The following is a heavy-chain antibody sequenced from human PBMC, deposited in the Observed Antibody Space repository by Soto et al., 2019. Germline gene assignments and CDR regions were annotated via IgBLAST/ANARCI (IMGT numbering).Heavy chain of an antibody. D-gene: IGHD3-22*01. CDR3: AQREKNFYYYDGGGYYFGGSDP. Sequence: SGPTLVNPPQTLTLTCTFSGFSLSTSGVGVGWIRQPPGKALEWLALIYWNDDKRYSPSLKSRLTITKDTSKKQVVLTITNMKPVDTAIYYCAQREKNFYYYDGGGYYFGGSDPGGQGTLVPVSS. CDR1: GFSLSTSGVG. J-gene: IGHJ5*02. V-gene: IGHV2-5*01. CDR2: IYWNDDK.